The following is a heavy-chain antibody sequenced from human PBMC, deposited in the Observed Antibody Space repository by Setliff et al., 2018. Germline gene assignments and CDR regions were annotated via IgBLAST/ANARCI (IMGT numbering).Heavy chain of an antibody. CDR1: GDSMSFSY. Sequence: SETLSLTCSVSGDSMSFSYWSWIRQPPGKGLEWIGYIYYSGSTDSHPSLKSRVSISVDTSKNQFSLNVRSVTAADTAIYYCAKGRGEMDSWGQGILVTVSS. J-gene: IGHJ4*02. D-gene: IGHD3-10*01. CDR2: IYYSGST. CDR3: AKGRGEMDS. V-gene: IGHV4-59*01.